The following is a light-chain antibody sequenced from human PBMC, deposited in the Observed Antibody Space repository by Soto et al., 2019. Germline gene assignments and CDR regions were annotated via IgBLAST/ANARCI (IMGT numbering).Light chain of an antibody. CDR1: QSVSSN. V-gene: IGKV3-15*01. CDR3: QQYNNWPPWT. Sequence: EIVMTQSPATLSVSPGERATLSCRASQSVSSNLAWYQQKPCQAPRLLIYVASTRATGIPARFSGSGSGTDFTLTISSLQSEDFAVYYCQQYNNWPPWTVGQGTKVEIK. CDR2: VAS. J-gene: IGKJ1*01.